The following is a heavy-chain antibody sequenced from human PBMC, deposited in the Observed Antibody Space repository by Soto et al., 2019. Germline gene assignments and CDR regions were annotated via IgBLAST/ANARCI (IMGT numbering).Heavy chain of an antibody. V-gene: IGHV4-61*01. D-gene: IGHD6-19*01. CDR3: ARGDEGWLYYCDY. CDR2: IYYSGST. J-gene: IGHJ4*02. CDR1: GGSVSSGSYY. Sequence: QVQLQESGPGLVKPSETLSLTCTVSGGSVSSGSYYWSWIRQPPGKGLEWIGYIYYSGSTNYNPSLKSRVTISVDTSKNQFSLKLSSVSAADTAVYYCARGDEGWLYYCDYWGQGTLVTVSS.